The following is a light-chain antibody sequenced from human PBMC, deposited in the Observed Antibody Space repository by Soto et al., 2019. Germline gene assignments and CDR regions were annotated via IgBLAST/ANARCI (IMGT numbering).Light chain of an antibody. CDR3: STYTGSNTPYV. CDR2: QVS. Sequence: QSALTQPASVSGSPGQSISISCTGATSDSGNYNYFSWYQQHPGKAPKLIIYQVSNRPSGVSNRFSGSKSGNTASLTISGLQADDEADYYCSTYTGSNTPYVFGTGTKLTVL. J-gene: IGLJ1*01. CDR1: TSDSGNYNY. V-gene: IGLV2-14*01.